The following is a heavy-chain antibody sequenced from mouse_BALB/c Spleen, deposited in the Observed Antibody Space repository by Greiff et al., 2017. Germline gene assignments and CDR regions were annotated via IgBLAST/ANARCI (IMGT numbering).Heavy chain of an antibody. CDR1: GFTFSSYT. V-gene: IGHV5-12-2*01. J-gene: IGHJ4*01. D-gene: IGHD1-1*01. CDR2: ISNGGGST. CDR3: ARTEYVSSYYAMDY. Sequence: EVKLVESGGGLVQPGGSLKLSCAASGFTFSSYTMSWVRQTPEKRLEWVAYISNGGGSTYYPDTVKGRFTISRDNAKNTLYLQMSSLKSEDTAMYYCARTEYVSSYYAMDYWGQGTSVTVSS.